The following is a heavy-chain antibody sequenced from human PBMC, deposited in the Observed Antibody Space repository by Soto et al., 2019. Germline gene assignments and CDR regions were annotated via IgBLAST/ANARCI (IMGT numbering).Heavy chain of an antibody. CDR1: GFTFSTYA. J-gene: IGHJ6*03. Sequence: EVQLLESGGGLVQPGGSLRLSCAASGFTFSTYAMNWVRQAPGKGLEWVSSISDCGGGNYNADSVKGRFTISRDNSKNTQYLQMNTLSAEDTAVYYCAKMRGRDHGSDSGAYRDAWGKGTTVTVSS. V-gene: IGHV3-23*01. CDR3: AKMRGRDHGSDSGAYRDA. D-gene: IGHD3-10*01. CDR2: ISDCGGGN.